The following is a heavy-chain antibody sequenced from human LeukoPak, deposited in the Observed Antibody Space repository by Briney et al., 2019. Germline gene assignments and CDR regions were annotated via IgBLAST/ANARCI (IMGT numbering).Heavy chain of an antibody. CDR1: GGSPTGYY. V-gene: IGHV4-34*01. D-gene: IGHD2-2*01. Sequence: SQSPSPTRAVSGGSPTGYYWSWVAQPPRKGRGWFGEINHSGRPHYNPSLKNRLTISIDTSDNQFSLKLSSVTAADTAVYYCASAASTCCSSTSCYGSESSYWGQGALVTVSS. CDR3: ASAASTCCSSTSCYGSESSY. J-gene: IGHJ4*02. CDR2: INHSGRP.